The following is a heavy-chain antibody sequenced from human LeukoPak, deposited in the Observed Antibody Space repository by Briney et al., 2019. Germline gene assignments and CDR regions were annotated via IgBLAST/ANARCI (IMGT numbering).Heavy chain of an antibody. Sequence: GGSLRLSCAVSGFTFDDYAMHWVRQAPGKGLEWVSSISWNSGRIGYAGSVMGRFTISRDNAKNSLYLQMNSLRPEDTALYFCAKEGTLYYFDYWGQGTLVTVSS. V-gene: IGHV3-9*01. CDR3: AKEGTLYYFDY. CDR1: GFTFDDYA. J-gene: IGHJ4*02. CDR2: ISWNSGRI.